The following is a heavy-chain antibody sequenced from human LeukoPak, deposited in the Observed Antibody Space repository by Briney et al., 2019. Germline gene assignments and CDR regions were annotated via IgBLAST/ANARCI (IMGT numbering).Heavy chain of an antibody. J-gene: IGHJ4*02. CDR3: APGGFGSNTFDY. Sequence: ASVKVSCKASGYTFTGYYLHWVRQAPGQGLEWMGWINPNTGGTKYAQKFQGRVTMTRDTSISTAYMELTSLRSDDTAVYYCAPGGFGSNTFDYWGQGSLVTVSS. CDR1: GYTFTGYY. V-gene: IGHV1-2*02. CDR2: INPNTGGT. D-gene: IGHD5-24*01.